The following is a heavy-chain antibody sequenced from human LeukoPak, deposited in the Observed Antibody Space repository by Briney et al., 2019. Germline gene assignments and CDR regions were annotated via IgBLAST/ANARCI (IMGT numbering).Heavy chain of an antibody. CDR3: ARRYCGGGSCYLIDY. CDR2: INPNSGGT. V-gene: IGHV1-2*02. D-gene: IGHD2-15*01. J-gene: IGHJ4*02. CDR1: GYTFTGYY. Sequence: ASVKVSCKASGYTFTGYYMHWVRQAPGQGLEWMGWINPNSGGTNYAQKFQGRVTMTRDTSISTAYMELSRLRSDDTAVYYCARRYCGGGSCYLIDYWGQGILVTVSS.